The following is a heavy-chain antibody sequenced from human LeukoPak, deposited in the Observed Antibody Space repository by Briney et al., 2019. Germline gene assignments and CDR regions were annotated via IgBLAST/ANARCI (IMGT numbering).Heavy chain of an antibody. J-gene: IGHJ3*01. Sequence: PGGSLRLSCAASGFSFRSCWMHWVRQAPGKELVWVSRINGDGSTTNYADSVRGRFTISRDNAKNTLYLQMNSLRADESAVYFCASLVGGYYPPVEAFDVWGQGTMVTVSS. V-gene: IGHV3-74*01. CDR3: ASLVGGYYPPVEAFDV. D-gene: IGHD3-3*01. CDR2: INGDGSTT. CDR1: GFSFRSCW.